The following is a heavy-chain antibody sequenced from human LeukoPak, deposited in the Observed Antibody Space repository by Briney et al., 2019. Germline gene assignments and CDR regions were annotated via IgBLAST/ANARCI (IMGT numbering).Heavy chain of an antibody. D-gene: IGHD3-22*01. CDR1: GFTVSSNH. Sequence: GGSLRLSCAVSGFTVSSNHMSWVRQAPGKGLEWVAVIYTGGGTYYADSVKGRFTISRDNSKNTLYLQMNSLGVEDTAVYYCARDGDDTSGYFSPFDYWGQGTLVTVSS. CDR3: ARDGDDTSGYFSPFDY. CDR2: IYTGGGT. J-gene: IGHJ4*02. V-gene: IGHV3-53*01.